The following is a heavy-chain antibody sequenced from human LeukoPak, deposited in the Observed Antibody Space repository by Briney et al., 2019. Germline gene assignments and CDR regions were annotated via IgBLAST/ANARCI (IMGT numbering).Heavy chain of an antibody. Sequence: SETLSLTCTVSGGSISSSSYYWGWIRQPPGKGLEWIGSIYYSGGTYYNPSLKSRVTISVDTSKNQFSLKLSSVTAADTAVYYCASEGNYDSSGYSRYNYYYMDVWGKGTAVTVSS. D-gene: IGHD3-22*01. V-gene: IGHV4-39*07. CDR3: ASEGNYDSSGYSRYNYYYMDV. CDR1: GGSISSSSYY. J-gene: IGHJ6*03. CDR2: IYYSGGT.